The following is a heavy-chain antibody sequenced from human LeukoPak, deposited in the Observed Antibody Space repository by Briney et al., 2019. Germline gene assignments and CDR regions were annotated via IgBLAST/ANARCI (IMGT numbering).Heavy chain of an antibody. V-gene: IGHV4-31*03. CDR2: IFYSGST. D-gene: IGHD3-10*01. Sequence: SETLSLTCTVSGGSINSTNYYWTWIRQHPGKGLEWLGYIFYSGSTYYNPSLKGRFTISLDTSKNQLSLKLSSVTAADTAVYYCARGTYYSSSGSYYNLDRWGQGTLVTVSS. J-gene: IGHJ4*02. CDR3: ARGTYYSSSGSYYNLDR. CDR1: GGSINSTNYY.